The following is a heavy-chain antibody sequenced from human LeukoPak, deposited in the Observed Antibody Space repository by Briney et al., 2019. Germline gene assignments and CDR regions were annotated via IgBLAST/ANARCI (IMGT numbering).Heavy chain of an antibody. V-gene: IGHV3-23*01. Sequence: GGSLRLSCAVSGFTFSSYAMSWVRQAPGKGLEWVSAISGSGGSTYYADSVKGRFTISRDNSKNTLYLQMSSLRAEDTAVYYCAKDQGSYYSAFGYYYGMDVWGQGTTVTVSS. CDR2: ISGSGGST. CDR3: AKDQGSYYSAFGYYYGMDV. J-gene: IGHJ6*02. D-gene: IGHD3-10*01. CDR1: GFTFSSYA.